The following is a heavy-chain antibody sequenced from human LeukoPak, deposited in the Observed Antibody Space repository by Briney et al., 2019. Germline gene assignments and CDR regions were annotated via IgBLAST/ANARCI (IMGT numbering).Heavy chain of an antibody. D-gene: IGHD5-24*01. CDR2: IYSSGGT. J-gene: IGHJ6*02. CDR1: GGSISSFC. CDR3: ARTGRDAYGHYGLDV. Sequence: SETLSLTCTVSGGSISSFCWCWIRQPPGKGLEWIGYIYSSGGTNYNPSLKSRVTISIDTSKNQFSLNLSSVSAAETAVYYCARTGRDAYGHYGLDVWGQGTTVTVSS. V-gene: IGHV4-59*08.